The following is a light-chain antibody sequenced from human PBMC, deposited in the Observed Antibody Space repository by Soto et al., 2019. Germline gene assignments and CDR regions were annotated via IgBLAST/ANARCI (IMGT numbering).Light chain of an antibody. V-gene: IGKV1-5*03. CDR3: QHYDVYPYT. CDR2: QAS. CDR1: QSVSNW. J-gene: IGKJ2*01. Sequence: DIQMTQSPSTLSASVEDRVTITCRASQSVSNWLAWYQQKPGKVPKLLIFQASTLETGVPSRFSGSGSGTEFTLSISSLQPDDFATYYCQHYDVYPYTFGQGTKLEIK.